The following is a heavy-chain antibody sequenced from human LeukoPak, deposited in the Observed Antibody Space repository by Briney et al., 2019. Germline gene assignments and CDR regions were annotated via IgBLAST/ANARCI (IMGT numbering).Heavy chain of an antibody. CDR2: INASGRT. CDR1: GDSINNYY. V-gene: IGHV4-4*07. D-gene: IGHD2-21*01. J-gene: IGHJ4*02. Sequence: SETLSLTCTVSGDSINNYYWSWLRRPAGKGLEWIGRINASGRTNYNSAFKSGVTMSVDTSKNQFSLRVKSVTAADTAVYYCAREYGDFDYWSQGTLVTVSS. CDR3: AREYGDFDY.